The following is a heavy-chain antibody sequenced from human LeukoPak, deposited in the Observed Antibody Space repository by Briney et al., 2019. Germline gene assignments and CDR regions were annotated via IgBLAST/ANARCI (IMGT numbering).Heavy chain of an antibody. J-gene: IGHJ4*02. CDR3: ARPEYSSRGAVGY. CDR1: GGSFSGHY. D-gene: IGHD6-6*01. V-gene: IGHV4-34*01. Sequence: PSETLSLTCAVYGGSFSGHYWSWIRQPPGKGLEWIGEINHSGSTNYNPSLKSRVTISVDTSKNQFPLKLSSVTAADTAVYYCARPEYSSRGAVGYWGQGTLVTVSS. CDR2: INHSGST.